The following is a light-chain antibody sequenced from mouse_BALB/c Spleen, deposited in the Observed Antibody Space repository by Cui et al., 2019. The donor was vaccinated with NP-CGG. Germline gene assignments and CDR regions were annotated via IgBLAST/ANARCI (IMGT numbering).Light chain of an antibody. CDR3: ALWFSNHWV. Sequence: AVVTQGSALTTSPGETVTLTCRSSTGAVTTSNYANWIQEKPDHLFTGLIGGTNNRPPGVPARFSGSLIGDKAALTITGAQTEDEAIYFCALWFSNHWVFGGGTKLTVL. J-gene: IGLJ1*01. CDR1: TGAVTTSNY. CDR2: GTN. V-gene: IGLV1*01.